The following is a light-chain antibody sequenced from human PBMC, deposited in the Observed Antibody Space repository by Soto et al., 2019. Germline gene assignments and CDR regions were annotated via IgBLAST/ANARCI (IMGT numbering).Light chain of an antibody. Sequence: EIVMTQSPATLSVSPGERATLSCRASQSVSSNLAWYQQKPGQAPRLLIYGASTRATGIPARFSGSGSGTEFTLTISSLQSEDFAVYYCQQYNSWPVTFGQGTRWIS. CDR1: QSVSSN. CDR3: QQYNSWPVT. V-gene: IGKV3-15*01. J-gene: IGKJ1*01. CDR2: GAS.